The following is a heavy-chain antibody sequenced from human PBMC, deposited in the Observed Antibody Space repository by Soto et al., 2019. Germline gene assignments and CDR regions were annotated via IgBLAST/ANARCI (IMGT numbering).Heavy chain of an antibody. D-gene: IGHD3-3*01. V-gene: IGHV4-30-4*01. CDR1: GDSLSRVGFH. Sequence: ASGNLSLTCTVSGDSLSRVGFHRGLLPPPPGKGLEWIGYIYNGGSTYYRPSLESRMHMSLDATRNHYSLRLTSVTAADTAVYFCARAPVGLDTISYFDYWGQGKLVTVSS. CDR2: IYNGGST. J-gene: IGHJ4*02. CDR3: ARAPVGLDTISYFDY.